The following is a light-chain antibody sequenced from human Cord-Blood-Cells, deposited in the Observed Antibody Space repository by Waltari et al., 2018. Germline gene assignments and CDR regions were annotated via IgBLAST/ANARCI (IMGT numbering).Light chain of an antibody. Sequence: DIVLTQSPATLSLSPGERATLSCRASQGVSGYLAWYQQKPGQAPRPLIYGASNRATGSPARFSGSGSGTDFTLIISSLEPEDFAVYYCQQRSNWPYTFGQGTKLEIK. CDR1: QGVSGY. V-gene: IGKV3-11*01. J-gene: IGKJ2*01. CDR2: GAS. CDR3: QQRSNWPYT.